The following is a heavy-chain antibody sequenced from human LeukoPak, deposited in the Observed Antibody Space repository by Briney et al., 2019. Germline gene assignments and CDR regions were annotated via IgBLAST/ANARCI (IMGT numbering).Heavy chain of an antibody. J-gene: IGHJ4*02. Sequence: GGSLRLSCAASGFTFSSYSMNWVRQAPGKGLEWVSSISSSSSYIYYADSVKGRFTISRDNDKNSLYLQMNSLRAEDTAVYYCARVMGATPDYWGQGTLVTVSS. D-gene: IGHD1-26*01. CDR2: ISSSSSYI. CDR3: ARVMGATPDY. CDR1: GFTFSSYS. V-gene: IGHV3-21*01.